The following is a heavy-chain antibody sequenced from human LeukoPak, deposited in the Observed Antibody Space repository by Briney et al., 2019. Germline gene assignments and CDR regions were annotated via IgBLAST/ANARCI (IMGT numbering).Heavy chain of an antibody. D-gene: IGHD3-9*01. Sequence: GGSLRLSCAASGFTFSNYRMHWVRQAPGKGLVWVSRIYSDGSGTNYADSVKGRFTISRDNAKNSLYLQMNSLRAEDTAVYYCARDGHYDILTGYFQDWGQGTLVTVSS. V-gene: IGHV3-74*01. CDR3: ARDGHYDILTGYFQD. J-gene: IGHJ1*01. CDR1: GFTFSNYR. CDR2: IYSDGSGT.